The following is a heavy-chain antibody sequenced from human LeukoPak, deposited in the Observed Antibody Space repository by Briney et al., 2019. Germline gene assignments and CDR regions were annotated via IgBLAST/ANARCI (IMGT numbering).Heavy chain of an antibody. J-gene: IGHJ6*02. Sequence: GRSLRLSCAASGFTFSSYGMHWVRQAPGKGLEWVAVISYDGSNKYYADSVKGRFTISRDNSKNTLYLQMNSLRAEDTAVYYCARVDGGSSWYSTGYYYYYGMDVWGQGTTVTVSS. CDR3: ARVDGGSSWYSTGYYYYYGMDV. CDR2: ISYDGSNK. V-gene: IGHV3-30*03. D-gene: IGHD6-13*01. CDR1: GFTFSSYG.